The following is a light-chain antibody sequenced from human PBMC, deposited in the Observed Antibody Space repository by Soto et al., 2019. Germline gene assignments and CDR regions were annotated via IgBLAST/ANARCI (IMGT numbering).Light chain of an antibody. Sequence: QSALTQPASVSGSPGQSITISCTGTSSDVGSYNLGSWYQQHPGKAPKLMIYEGSKRPSGVSNRCSGSKSGNAAALAISGRQAEDGADYYWCSYAGSSSYVFGTGTKLAVL. CDR2: EGS. V-gene: IGLV2-23*01. CDR1: SSDVGSYNL. CDR3: CSYAGSSSYV. J-gene: IGLJ1*01.